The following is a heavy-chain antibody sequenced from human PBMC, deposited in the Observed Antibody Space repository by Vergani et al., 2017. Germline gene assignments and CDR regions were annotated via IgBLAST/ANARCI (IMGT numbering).Heavy chain of an antibody. CDR1: GFSFSSYA. Sequence: EVQLLESGGGLVQPGGSLRLSCAASGFSFSSYAMSWVRQAPGKGLEWVSSISGSGGSTYYADSVRGRFTLSRDISQNTLYLQMNSLRAEGTAVYYCAKDAAVYVIVWYDTSFFHGWGQASLVTVPS. CDR2: ISGSGGST. CDR3: AKDAAVYVIVWYDTSFFHG. J-gene: IGHJ4*01. D-gene: IGHD2/OR15-2a*01. V-gene: IGHV3-23*01.